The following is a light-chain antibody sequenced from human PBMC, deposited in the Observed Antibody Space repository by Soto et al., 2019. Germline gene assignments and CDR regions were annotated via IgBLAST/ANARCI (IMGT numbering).Light chain of an antibody. Sequence: AIRMTQSPSSFSASTGERVTITCRASRSISSHLAWYQVKPGKAPRLLIYTASYLESGVPSRFSGSGSGTDFTLTISSLQSEDFAVYYCQQYFSYPRTFGGGTKVEIK. J-gene: IGKJ4*01. CDR2: TAS. CDR3: QQYFSYPRT. CDR1: RSISSH. V-gene: IGKV1-8*01.